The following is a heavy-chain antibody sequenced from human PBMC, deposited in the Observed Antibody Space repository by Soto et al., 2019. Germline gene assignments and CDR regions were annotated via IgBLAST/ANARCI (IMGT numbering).Heavy chain of an antibody. CDR1: GYTFTSYG. CDR3: AREMAVAGTVDY. J-gene: IGHJ4*02. CDR2: ISAYNGNT. Sequence: ASVKLSCKASGYTFTSYGISWVRQAPGQGLEWMGWISAYNGNTNYAQKLQGRVTMTTDTSTSTAYMELRSLRSDDTAVYYCAREMAVAGTVDYWGQGTLVTVSS. D-gene: IGHD6-19*01. V-gene: IGHV1-18*01.